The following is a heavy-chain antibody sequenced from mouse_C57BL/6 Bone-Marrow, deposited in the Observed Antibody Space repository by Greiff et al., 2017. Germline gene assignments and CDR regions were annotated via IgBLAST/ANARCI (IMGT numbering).Heavy chain of an antibody. CDR1: GYTFTSYW. D-gene: IGHD3-2*02. J-gene: IGHJ1*01. CDR3: ARDSGYRGSFYELDD. CDR2: IDPNSGST. Sequence: QVQLQQPGAELVRPGASVKLSCKASGYTFTSYWMHWVKQRPGQGLEWIGLIDPNSGSTNYNEKFKGKATLTVDTSSSTAYMQLSSLTSEDSAVYDCARDSGYRGSFYELDDWGQGTPVTVSA. V-gene: IGHV1-64*01.